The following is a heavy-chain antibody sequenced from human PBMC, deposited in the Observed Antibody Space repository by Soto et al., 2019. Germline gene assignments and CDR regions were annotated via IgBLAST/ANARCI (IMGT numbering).Heavy chain of an antibody. CDR1: GGSISSYY. CDR2: IYYSGST. J-gene: IGHJ5*02. V-gene: IGHV4-59*08. CDR3: ARGYDFWSGYPWFDP. Sequence: SETLSLTCTVSGGSISSYYWSWIRQPPGKGLEWIGCIYYSGSTNYNPSLKSRVTISVDTSKNQFSLKLSSVTAADTAVYYCARGYDFWSGYPWFDPWGQGTLVTVSS. D-gene: IGHD3-3*01.